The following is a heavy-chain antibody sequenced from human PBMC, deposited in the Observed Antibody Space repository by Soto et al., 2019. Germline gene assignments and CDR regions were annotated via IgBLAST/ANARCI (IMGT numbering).Heavy chain of an antibody. CDR1: GYTFTGYY. Sequence: ASVKVSCKASGYTFTGYYMHWVRQAPGQGLEWMGWINPNSGGTNYAQKFQGWVTMTRDTSISTAYMELSRLRSDDTAVYYCARGPYAYYYGSGSSLDYWGQGTLVTVSS. D-gene: IGHD3-10*01. J-gene: IGHJ4*02. CDR3: ARGPYAYYYGSGSSLDY. V-gene: IGHV1-2*04. CDR2: INPNSGGT.